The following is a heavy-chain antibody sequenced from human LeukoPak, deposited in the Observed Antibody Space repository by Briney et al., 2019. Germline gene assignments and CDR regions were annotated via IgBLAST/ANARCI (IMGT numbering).Heavy chain of an antibody. CDR1: GFTFSTYE. Sequence: SGGSLRLSCAASGFTFSTYEMNWVRQAPGKGLEWVSYISSRGSTIYYADSVKGRFTISRDNAKNSLYPQMNSLRAEDTAVYYCARDAGFYDSSAYYAFDIWGQGTMVTVSS. D-gene: IGHD3-22*01. V-gene: IGHV3-48*03. CDR2: ISSRGSTI. J-gene: IGHJ3*02. CDR3: ARDAGFYDSSAYYAFDI.